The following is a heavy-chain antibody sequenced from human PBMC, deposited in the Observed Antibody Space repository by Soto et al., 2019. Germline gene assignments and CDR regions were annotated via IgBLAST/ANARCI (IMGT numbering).Heavy chain of an antibody. Sequence: EVQLVESGGGLVKPGGSLRLSCAASGFTFSSYSMNWVRQAPGKGLEWVSSISSSSSYIYYADSVKGRFTISRDNAKNSLYLQMNSLRAEDTAVYSCARDHAYYDFWSGYQVYYYYGMDVWGQGTTVTVSS. J-gene: IGHJ6*02. V-gene: IGHV3-21*01. CDR2: ISSSSSYI. CDR1: GFTFSSYS. D-gene: IGHD3-3*01. CDR3: ARDHAYYDFWSGYQVYYYYGMDV.